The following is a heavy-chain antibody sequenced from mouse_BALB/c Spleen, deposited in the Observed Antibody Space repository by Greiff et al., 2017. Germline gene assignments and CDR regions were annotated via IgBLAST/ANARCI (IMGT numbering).Heavy chain of an antibody. Sequence: VHLVESGPGLVAPSQSLSITCTVSGFSLTSYGVHWVRQPPGKGLEWLGVIWAGGSTNYNSALMSRLSISKDNSKSQVFLKMNSLQTDDTAMYYCARDQGTSYYAAWFAYWGQGTLVTVSA. CDR2: IWAGGST. J-gene: IGHJ3*01. CDR3: ARDQGTSYYAAWFAY. CDR1: GFSLTSYG. V-gene: IGHV2-9*02. D-gene: IGHD1-1*01.